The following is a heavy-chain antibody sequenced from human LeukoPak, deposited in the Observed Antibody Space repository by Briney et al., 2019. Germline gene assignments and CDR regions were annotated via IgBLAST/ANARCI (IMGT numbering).Heavy chain of an antibody. J-gene: IGHJ5*02. V-gene: IGHV1-2*02. D-gene: IGHD3-16*02. CDR2: INPNSGGT. Sequence: ASVKVSCKASGYAFTGYYMHGVRQAPGQGLEWMGWINPNSGGTNYAQKFQGRVTMTRDTSISTAYMELSRLRSDDTAVYYCARDRDYVWGSYRSVWFDPWGQGTLVTVSS. CDR3: ARDRDYVWGSYRSVWFDP. CDR1: GYAFTGYY.